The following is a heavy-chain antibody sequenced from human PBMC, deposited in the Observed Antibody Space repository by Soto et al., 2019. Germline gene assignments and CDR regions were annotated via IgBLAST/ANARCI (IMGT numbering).Heavy chain of an antibody. CDR1: GGTVSNSA. Sequence: QVQLVQSGAEVKKPGSSVKVSCKASGGTVSNSALSWLRQAPGQGLEWMGGIIPIFGPATYSQKFQDRVTSTADDSTGPGYMELSSLTSEDTAVYFCGRGSSWTKLEYWGQGTLVTVSA. D-gene: IGHD6-13*01. J-gene: IGHJ4*02. V-gene: IGHV1-69*01. CDR3: GRGSSWTKLEY. CDR2: IIPIFGPA.